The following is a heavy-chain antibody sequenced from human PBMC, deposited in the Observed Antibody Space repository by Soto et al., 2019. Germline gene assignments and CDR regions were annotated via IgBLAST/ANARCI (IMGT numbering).Heavy chain of an antibody. CDR1: GGSISSGNYY. D-gene: IGHD5-18*01. J-gene: IGHJ4*02. Sequence: SETLSLTCTVSGGSISSGNYYWSWIRQPPRKGQEWIGFISYSGSTYYSLSLKSRVTISVDTSKNQFSLNLSFVTAADTAVYYCATMGTPATGLYYFDYWGQGTLVTVSS. V-gene: IGHV4-30-4*01. CDR3: ATMGTPATGLYYFDY. CDR2: ISYSGST.